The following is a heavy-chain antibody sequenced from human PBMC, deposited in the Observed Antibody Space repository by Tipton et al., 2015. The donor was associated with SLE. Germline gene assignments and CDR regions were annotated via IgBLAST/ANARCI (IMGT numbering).Heavy chain of an antibody. CDR2: INHSGST. Sequence: TLSLTCAVYGGSFSGYYWSWIRQPPGKGLEWIGEINHSGSTNYNPSLKSRVTISVDTSKNQFSLKLSSLTAADTAVYYCARGTQPTDYWGQGTLVTVSS. CDR1: GGSFSGYY. V-gene: IGHV4-34*01. J-gene: IGHJ4*02. D-gene: IGHD5-18*01. CDR3: ARGTQPTDY.